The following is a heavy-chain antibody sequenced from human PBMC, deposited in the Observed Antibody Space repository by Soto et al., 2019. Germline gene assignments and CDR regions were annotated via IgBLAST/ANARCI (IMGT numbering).Heavy chain of an antibody. V-gene: IGHV1-2*04. D-gene: IGHD6-6*01. CDR2: INPNSGGT. Sequence: ASVKVSCKASGYTFTGYYMHWVRQAPGQGLEWMGWINPNSGGTNYAQKFQGWVTMTRDTSISTAYMELSRLRSDDTAVYYCVRGEYSSSSAENYYYYYGMDVWGQGTTVTVSS. J-gene: IGHJ6*02. CDR1: GYTFTGYY. CDR3: VRGEYSSSSAENYYYYYGMDV.